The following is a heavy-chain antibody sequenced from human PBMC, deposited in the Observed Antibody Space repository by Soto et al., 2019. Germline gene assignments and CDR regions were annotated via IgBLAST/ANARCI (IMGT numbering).Heavy chain of an antibody. CDR2: IHPGESDT. CDR1: GYSFTTYW. CDR3: ARHEATYYNFYGMDV. V-gene: IGHV5-51*01. Sequence: GESLKISCKIYGYSFTTYWIAWLRQMPWKGLEWMGSIHPGESDTRYSPSFQGQVTISADRSITTAYLQWSSLKASDTAMYYCARHEATYYNFYGMDVWGRGTTVTVS. J-gene: IGHJ6*02.